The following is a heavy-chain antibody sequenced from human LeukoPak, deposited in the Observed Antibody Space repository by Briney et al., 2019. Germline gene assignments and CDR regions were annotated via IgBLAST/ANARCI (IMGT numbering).Heavy chain of an antibody. CDR1: GFTFSSYA. Sequence: GGSLRLSCAASGFTFSSYAMSWVRQAPGKGLEWVSSISSSSSYIYYADSVKGRFTISRDNAKNSLYLQMNSLRAEDTAVYYCARDHNLVARGFFDYWGQGTLVTVSS. D-gene: IGHD2-15*01. V-gene: IGHV3-21*01. CDR3: ARDHNLVARGFFDY. CDR2: ISSSSSYI. J-gene: IGHJ4*02.